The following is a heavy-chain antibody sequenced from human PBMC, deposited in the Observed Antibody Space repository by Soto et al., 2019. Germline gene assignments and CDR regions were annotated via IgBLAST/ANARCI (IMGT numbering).Heavy chain of an antibody. V-gene: IGHV4-38-2*02. J-gene: IGHJ4*02. CDR3: ARGPDVVVAPTAEGYYFDH. D-gene: IGHD1-1*01. CDR1: GYSITSGYY. CDR2: AFHVGHT. Sequence: SETLSLTCSVSGYSITSGYYWGWIRQSPGKGLERIGCAFHVGHTYYNPSLKSRVTISLDTSKNHFSLRLDSVTAADTAVYYCARGPDVVVAPTAEGYYFDHWGQGALVTVSS.